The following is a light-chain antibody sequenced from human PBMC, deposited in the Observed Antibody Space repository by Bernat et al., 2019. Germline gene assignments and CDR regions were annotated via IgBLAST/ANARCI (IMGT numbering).Light chain of an antibody. CDR2: GVS. J-gene: IGKJ2*01. V-gene: IGKV3-20*01. CDR1: QSVSSNY. CDR3: QQYGGSPLYT. Sequence: EIVLTQSPGTLSLSPGERATLSSRASQSVSSNYLAWYQQKPGQAPRLLIYGVSIRATGIPDRFSGSGSGTDFTLTISGLEPEDFAMYYCQQYGGSPLYTFGQGTKLEIK.